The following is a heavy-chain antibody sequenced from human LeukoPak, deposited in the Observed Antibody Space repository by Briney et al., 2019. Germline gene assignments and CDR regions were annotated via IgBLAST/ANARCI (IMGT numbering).Heavy chain of an antibody. CDR3: ARDDSSGWYYYYYGMDV. CDR2: INTNTGNP. CDR1: GYTFTSYA. Sequence: ASVKVSCKASGYTFTSYAMNWVRQAPGQGLEWMGWINTNTGNPTYAQGFTGRFVFSLDTSVSTAYLQISSLKAEDTAVYYCARDDSSGWYYYYYGMDVWGQGTMVTVSS. V-gene: IGHV7-4-1*02. J-gene: IGHJ6*02. D-gene: IGHD6-19*01.